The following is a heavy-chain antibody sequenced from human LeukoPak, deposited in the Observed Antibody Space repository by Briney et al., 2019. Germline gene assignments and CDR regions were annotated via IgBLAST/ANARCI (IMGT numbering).Heavy chain of an antibody. Sequence: GGSLRLSCAASRFTFSSYAMHWVRQAPGKGLEWVAVISYDGSNKYYADSVKGRFTISRDNSKNTLYLQMNSLRAEDTAVYYCAKVFAATDFDYWGRGTLVTVPS. CDR2: ISYDGSNK. V-gene: IGHV3-30*18. J-gene: IGHJ4*02. D-gene: IGHD6-25*01. CDR3: AKVFAATDFDY. CDR1: RFTFSSYA.